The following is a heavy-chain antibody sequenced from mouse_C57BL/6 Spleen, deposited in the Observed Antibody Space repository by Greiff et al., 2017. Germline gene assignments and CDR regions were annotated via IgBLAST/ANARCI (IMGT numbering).Heavy chain of an antibody. CDR3: TGAYLLGDY. CDR2: IDPETGGT. Sequence: LVESGAELVRPGASVTLSCKASGYTFTDYEMHWVKQTPVHGLEWIGAIDPETGGTAYNQKFKGKAILTADKSSSTAYMELRSLTSEDSAVYYCTGAYLLGDYWGQGTTLTVSS. J-gene: IGHJ2*01. D-gene: IGHD1-1*01. CDR1: GYTFTDYE. V-gene: IGHV1-15*01.